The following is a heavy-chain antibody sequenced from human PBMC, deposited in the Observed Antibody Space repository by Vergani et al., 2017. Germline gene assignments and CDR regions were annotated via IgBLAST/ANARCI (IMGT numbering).Heavy chain of an antibody. CDR1: GGSFSGYY. CDR3: ARERGSYRGDYVFGY. V-gene: IGHV4-34*01. J-gene: IGHJ4*02. CDR2: INHSGST. Sequence: QVQLQQWGAGLLKPSETLSLTCAVYGGSFSGYYWSWIRQPPGKGLEWIGEINHSGSTNYNPSLKSRVTISVDTSKNQFSLKLSSVTAADTAVYYCARERGSYRGDYVFGYWGQGTLVTVSS. D-gene: IGHD4-17*01.